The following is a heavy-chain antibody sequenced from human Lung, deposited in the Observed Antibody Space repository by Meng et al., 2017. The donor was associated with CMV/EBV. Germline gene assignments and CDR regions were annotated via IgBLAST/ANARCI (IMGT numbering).Heavy chain of an antibody. V-gene: IGHV3-74*01. CDR2: INSGGSST. J-gene: IGHJ4*02. Sequence: GGSXRLXCAVSGFTFSSYWMHWVRQAPGKGLVWVSRINSGGSSTSYADSVKGRFTISRDNAKNTLYLQMNSVRAEDTAVYSCATLEQLVWGTYDYWGQGTXVTVSS. CDR3: ATLEQLVWGTYDY. D-gene: IGHD3-16*01. CDR1: GFTFSSYW.